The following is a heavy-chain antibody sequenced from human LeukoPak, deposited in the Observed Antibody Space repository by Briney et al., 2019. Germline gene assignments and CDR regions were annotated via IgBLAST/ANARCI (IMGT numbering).Heavy chain of an antibody. D-gene: IGHD6-19*01. CDR1: GFTFSNYA. V-gene: IGHV3-30-3*01. Sequence: GGSLRLSCAASGFTFSNYAMHWVRQAPGKGLEWVAVISYDGSNKYYADSVKGRFTISRDNSKNTLYLQMNSLRAEDTAVYYCAREPYSSGWYFSYYFDYWGQGTLVTVS. CDR2: ISYDGSNK. J-gene: IGHJ4*02. CDR3: AREPYSSGWYFSYYFDY.